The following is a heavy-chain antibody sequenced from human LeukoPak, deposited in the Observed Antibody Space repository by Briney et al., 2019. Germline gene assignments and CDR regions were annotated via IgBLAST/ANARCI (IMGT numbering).Heavy chain of an antibody. J-gene: IGHJ4*02. Sequence: SETLSLTCTVSGGSISSYYWSWIRQPPGKGLEWIGYIYYSGSTNYNPSLKSRVTISVDTSKNQFSLKLSSVTAADTAVYYCARQGEYSSSSSFDYWGQGTLVTVSS. CDR1: GGSISSYY. CDR3: ARQGEYSSSSSFDY. CDR2: IYYSGST. D-gene: IGHD6-6*01. V-gene: IGHV4-59*08.